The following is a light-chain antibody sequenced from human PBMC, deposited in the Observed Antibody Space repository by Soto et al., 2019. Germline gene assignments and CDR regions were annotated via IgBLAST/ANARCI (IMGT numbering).Light chain of an antibody. CDR1: QSVSGW. CDR2: DAS. V-gene: IGKV1-33*01. Sequence: DIQMTQSPSTLSASVGDTVTVTCRASQSVSGWLAWYQQKPGEAPKLLIYDASNLETGVPSRFSGSGSGTDFTFTISSLQPEDIATYYCQQYDNLPLFTFGPGTKVDIK. J-gene: IGKJ3*01. CDR3: QQYDNLPLFT.